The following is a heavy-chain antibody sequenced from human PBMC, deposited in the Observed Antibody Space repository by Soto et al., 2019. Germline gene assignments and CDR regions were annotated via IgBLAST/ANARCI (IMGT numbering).Heavy chain of an antibody. V-gene: IGHV3-23*01. Sequence: GGSLRLSCAASGFTFSSYAMSWVRQAPGKGLEWVSAISGSGGSTYYADSVKGRFTTSRDNSKNTLYLQMNSLRAEDTAVYYCAKARRNGPMGWYFDLWGRGTLVTVSS. CDR3: AKARRNGPMGWYFDL. CDR2: ISGSGGST. J-gene: IGHJ2*01. CDR1: GFTFSSYA. D-gene: IGHD1-1*01.